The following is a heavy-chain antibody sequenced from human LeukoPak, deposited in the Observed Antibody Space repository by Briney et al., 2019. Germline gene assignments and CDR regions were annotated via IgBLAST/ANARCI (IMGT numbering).Heavy chain of an antibody. D-gene: IGHD5-24*01. Sequence: SETLSFTCAVSGGSITNNHYDWGWIRQPPGKGLEWIGSIHYSGNTHYNASLRSRVTISADTSKNQFTLELTSVTAADTAVYYCARHLVIVNGYILYWGQGTLVTVSS. CDR1: GGSITNNHYD. J-gene: IGHJ4*02. CDR2: IHYSGNT. CDR3: ARHLVIVNGYILY. V-gene: IGHV4-39*01.